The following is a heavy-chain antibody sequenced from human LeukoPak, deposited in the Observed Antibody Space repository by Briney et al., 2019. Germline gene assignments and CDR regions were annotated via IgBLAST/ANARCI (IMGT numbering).Heavy chain of an antibody. J-gene: IGHJ4*02. CDR1: GFTFSSYA. Sequence: GGSLRLSCAASGFTFSSYAMHWVRQAPGKGLEWVAVISYDGSNKYYADSVKGRFTISRDNSKNTLYLQMNSLRAEDTAVYYCARQAVAGTAGYWGQGTLVTVSS. CDR3: ARQAVAGTAGY. D-gene: IGHD6-19*01. V-gene: IGHV3-30-3*01. CDR2: ISYDGSNK.